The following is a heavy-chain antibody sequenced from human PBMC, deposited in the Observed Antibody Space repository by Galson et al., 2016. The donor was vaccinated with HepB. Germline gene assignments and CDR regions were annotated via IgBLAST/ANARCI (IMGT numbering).Heavy chain of an antibody. Sequence: SLRLSCADSGFTFNTYGMNWVRQAPGKGLEWVSYISSASSIKYYADPVKGRFTISRDNARHSLYLEMNSLRGEDTAMYYCARDYVPGAWGQGALVTVSS. CDR2: ISSASSIK. V-gene: IGHV3-48*04. J-gene: IGHJ5*02. CDR1: GFTFNTYG. CDR3: ARDYVPGA. D-gene: IGHD3-10*01.